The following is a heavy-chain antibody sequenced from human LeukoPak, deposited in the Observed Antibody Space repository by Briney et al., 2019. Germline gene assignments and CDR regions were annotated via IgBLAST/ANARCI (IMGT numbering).Heavy chain of an antibody. Sequence: GGSLRLSCAASGFTFSSYAMSWVRQAPGKGLEWVSAISGSGGSTYYADSVKGRFTISRDNSKNTLYLQMNSLRAEDTAVYYCAKGRGYYGSGTKTAWFDPLGQGTLVTVSS. V-gene: IGHV3-23*01. CDR2: ISGSGGST. D-gene: IGHD3-10*01. CDR1: GFTFSSYA. CDR3: AKGRGYYGSGTKTAWFDP. J-gene: IGHJ5*02.